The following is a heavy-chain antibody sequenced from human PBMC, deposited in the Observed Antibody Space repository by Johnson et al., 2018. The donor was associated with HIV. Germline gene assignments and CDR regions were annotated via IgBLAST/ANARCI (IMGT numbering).Heavy chain of an antibody. CDR2: IYSGGTT. CDR3: ALILARGWLQRGAFDI. CDR1: GFTVSTNY. J-gene: IGHJ3*02. V-gene: IGHV3-53*01. D-gene: IGHD5-24*01. Sequence: EQVVESGGGLIQPGGSLRLSCAASGFTVSTNYMSWVRQAPGKGLECVSIIYSGGTTHYADSVKGRFTISRDNSKSTLYLQMNNLRAEDTAMYYCALILARGWLQRGAFDIWGQGTMVTVSS.